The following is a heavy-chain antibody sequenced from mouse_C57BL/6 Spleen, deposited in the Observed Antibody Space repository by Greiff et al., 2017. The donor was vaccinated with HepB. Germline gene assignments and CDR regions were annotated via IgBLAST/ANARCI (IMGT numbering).Heavy chain of an antibody. D-gene: IGHD1-1*01. V-gene: IGHV1-42*01. Sequence: VQLQQSGPELVKPGASVKISCKASGYSFTGYYMNWVKQSPEKSLEWIGEINPSTGGTTYNQKFKAKATLTVDKSSSTAYMQRKSLTSEDSAVYYCVEYYYGSSYDYWGQGTTLTVSS. CDR2: INPSTGGT. J-gene: IGHJ2*01. CDR1: GYSFTGYY. CDR3: VEYYYGSSYDY.